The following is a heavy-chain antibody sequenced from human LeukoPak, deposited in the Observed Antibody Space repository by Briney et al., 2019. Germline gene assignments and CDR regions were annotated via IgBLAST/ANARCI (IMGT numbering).Heavy chain of an antibody. CDR3: ARSLDYYDSSGLMDY. J-gene: IGHJ4*02. Sequence: SETLSLTCTVSGGSTISSSYYGGWICQPPGKGMEWMGSIYYSGSTYYNPSLKIRVTISVDTSKNQFSLKLSSVTAADTAVYYCARSLDYYDSSGLMDYWGQGTLVTVSS. D-gene: IGHD3-22*01. V-gene: IGHV4-39*01. CDR1: GGSTISSSYY. CDR2: IYYSGST.